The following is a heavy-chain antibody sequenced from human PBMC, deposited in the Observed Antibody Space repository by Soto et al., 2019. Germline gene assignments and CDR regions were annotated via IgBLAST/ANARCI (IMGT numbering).Heavy chain of an antibody. D-gene: IGHD5-12*01. CDR2: INAGNGNT. Sequence: QVQLVQSGAEEKKPGASVKVSCKASGYTFTSYAMHWVRQAPGQRLEWMGWINAGNGNTKYSQKFQGRVTNTRHTSASTDYRDMSSLKSEATAEYYCARAHTPDIVATHRYYYYGMDVWGQGTTVTVSS. CDR3: ARAHTPDIVATHRYYYYGMDV. J-gene: IGHJ6*02. CDR1: GYTFTSYA. V-gene: IGHV1-3*05.